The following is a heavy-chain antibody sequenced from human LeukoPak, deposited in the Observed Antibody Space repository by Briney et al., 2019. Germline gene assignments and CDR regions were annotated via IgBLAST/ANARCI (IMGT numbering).Heavy chain of an antibody. CDR1: GFSVSNNY. Sequence: GGSLRPSCAASGFSVSNNYMSWVRQAPGKGLEWVSVIYSGDITCYTDSVKGRFTISRDNSKNTLYLQMNSLRAEDTAVYYCARGSGYSYGFPDYWGQGTLVTVSS. V-gene: IGHV3-53*01. D-gene: IGHD5-18*01. CDR3: ARGSGYSYGFPDY. CDR2: IYSGDIT. J-gene: IGHJ4*02.